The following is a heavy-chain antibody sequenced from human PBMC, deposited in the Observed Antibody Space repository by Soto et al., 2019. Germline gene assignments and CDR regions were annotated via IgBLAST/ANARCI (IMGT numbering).Heavy chain of an antibody. V-gene: IGHV1-3*01. Sequence: QVQLVQSGAEVKKPGASVKVSCKASGYTFTTYAMHWVRQAPGQRLEWLVWIIAGNGNTKYSQKFQGRVTITGDTSASTAYMQLSSLRSEDTAVYYCARGGIGNSLYYYMDVWGKGTTVTVSS. J-gene: IGHJ6*03. CDR2: IIAGNGNT. D-gene: IGHD4-4*01. CDR3: ARGGIGNSLYYYMDV. CDR1: GYTFTTYA.